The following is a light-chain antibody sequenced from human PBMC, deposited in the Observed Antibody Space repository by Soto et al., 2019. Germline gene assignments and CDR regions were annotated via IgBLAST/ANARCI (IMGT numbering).Light chain of an antibody. J-gene: IGLJ2*01. CDR3: ATWDDSLSGYVV. CDR2: SNS. V-gene: IGLV1-47*01. CDR1: RSNIGSNY. Sequence: QSVLTQPPSASEAPGQSVTISCSGSRSNIGSNYVYWYQQFPGAAPKLLIYSNSQRPSGVPDRFSGSKSGTSASLAISGLRSEDEADYYCATWDDSLSGYVVFGGGTKVTVL.